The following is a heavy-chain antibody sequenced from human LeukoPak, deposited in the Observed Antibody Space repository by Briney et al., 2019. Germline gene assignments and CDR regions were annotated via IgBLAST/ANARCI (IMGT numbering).Heavy chain of an antibody. Sequence: GGSLRLSCAASGFTFSSYAMHWVRQAPGKGLEWVAVISYDGSNKYYADSVKGRFTISRDNSKNTLYLQMNSLRAEDTAVYYCARDLRRDGYSWGQGTLVTVSS. CDR2: ISYDGSNK. D-gene: IGHD5-24*01. V-gene: IGHV3-30-3*01. CDR3: ARDLRRDGYS. J-gene: IGHJ4*02. CDR1: GFTFSSYA.